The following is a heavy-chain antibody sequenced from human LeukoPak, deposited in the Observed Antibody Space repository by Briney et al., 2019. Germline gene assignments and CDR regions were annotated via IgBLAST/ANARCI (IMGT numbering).Heavy chain of an antibody. Sequence: GRSLRLSCVASGFTFSSYGMHWVRQAPGKGLEWVAVISYDGSNKYYADSVKGRFTISRDNPKNTLYLQMNSLRAEDTAVYYCAKGVGYSSGWYTNWGQGTLVTVSS. CDR1: GFTFSSYG. D-gene: IGHD6-19*01. CDR2: ISYDGSNK. CDR3: AKGVGYSSGWYTN. J-gene: IGHJ4*02. V-gene: IGHV3-30*18.